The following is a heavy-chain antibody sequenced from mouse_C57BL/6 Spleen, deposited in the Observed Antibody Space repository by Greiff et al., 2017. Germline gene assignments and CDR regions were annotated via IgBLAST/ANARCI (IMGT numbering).Heavy chain of an antibody. CDR3: AKESTTTAQATSWFAD. J-gene: IGHJ3*01. V-gene: IGHV2-5*01. D-gene: IGHD3-2*02. Sequence: VQLQQSGPGLVQPSQSLSITCTVSGFSLTSYGVHWVRQSPGKGLEWLGVIWRGGSTDYNAAFMPRLSITKDNSKSQVFFKMNRLRADDTAIYYCAKESTTTAQATSWFADWGQRTLVTVSA. CDR2: IWRGGST. CDR1: GFSLTSYG.